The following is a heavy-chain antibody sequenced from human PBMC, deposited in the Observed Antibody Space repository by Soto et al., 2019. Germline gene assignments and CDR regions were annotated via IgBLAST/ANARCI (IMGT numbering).Heavy chain of an antibody. CDR3: AKEAGDH. V-gene: IGHV1-69*01. J-gene: IGHJ4*02. D-gene: IGHD3-10*01. CDR2: IIPIFGIK. Sequence: QMQLVQSGAEVKERGSSVKISCKTSGGTFNTYALTWVRQAPGQGLEWIGGIIPIFGIKNVAQRFQGRVRITADESVTTSYMERTSLRSYDTAVYYCAKEAGDHWGQGTLVTVSS. CDR1: GGTFNTYA.